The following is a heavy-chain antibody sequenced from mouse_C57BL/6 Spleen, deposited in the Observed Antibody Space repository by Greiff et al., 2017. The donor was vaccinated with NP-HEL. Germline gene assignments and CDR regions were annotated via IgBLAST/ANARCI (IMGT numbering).Heavy chain of an antibody. CDR2: IHPNSGST. Sequence: QVQLQQPGAELVKPGASVTLSCKASGYTFTSYWMHWVKQRPGQGLEWIGMIHPNSGSTNYNEKFKSKATLTVDKSSSTAYMQLSSLTSEDSAVYYCARDGSSYALFAYWGQGTLVTVSA. J-gene: IGHJ3*01. V-gene: IGHV1-64*01. CDR1: GYTFTSYW. D-gene: IGHD1-1*01. CDR3: ARDGSSYALFAY.